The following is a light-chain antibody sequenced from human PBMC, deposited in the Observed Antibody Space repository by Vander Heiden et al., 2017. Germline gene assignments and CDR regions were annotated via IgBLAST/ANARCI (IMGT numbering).Light chain of an antibody. CDR2: DAS. J-gene: IGKJ4*01. CDR3: QQYDNLPLT. Sequence: DIQMTQSPSSLSASVGDRVTTTCQASKDISNYLNWYQQKPGKAPKLLIYDASNVETGVPSRFSGSGAGTDFTSTSSSLQPEDVATYYCQQYDNLPLTFGAGTKVEIK. CDR1: KDISNY. V-gene: IGKV1-33*01.